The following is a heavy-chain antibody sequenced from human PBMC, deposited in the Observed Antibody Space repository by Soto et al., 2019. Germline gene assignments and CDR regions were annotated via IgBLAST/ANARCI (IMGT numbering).Heavy chain of an antibody. V-gene: IGHV1-2*04. CDR3: ARSLSYGDSKYYYYGMDV. Sequence: GASVKVSCKASGYTFTGYYMHWVRQAPGQELEWMGWINPNSGGTNYAQKFQGWVTMTRDTSISTAYMELSRLRSDDTAVYYCARSLSYGDSKYYYYGMDVWGQGTTVTVSS. J-gene: IGHJ6*02. D-gene: IGHD4-17*01. CDR2: INPNSGGT. CDR1: GYTFTGYY.